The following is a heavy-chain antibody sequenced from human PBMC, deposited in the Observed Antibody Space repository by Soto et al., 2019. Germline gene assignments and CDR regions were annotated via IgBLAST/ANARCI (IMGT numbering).Heavy chain of an antibody. CDR3: AREPLANSYFDF. J-gene: IGHJ4*02. V-gene: IGHV4-4*07. Sequence: PSETLSLTCTVSGDSVSSHYWNLIRQPAGQGLEWLGRLYNDERTNYNPSLKSRLTMSMDTSKNQFSLKLTSVTAADSAVYFCAREPLANSYFDFWGQGPRVTVSA. CDR2: LYNDERT. CDR1: GDSVSSHY.